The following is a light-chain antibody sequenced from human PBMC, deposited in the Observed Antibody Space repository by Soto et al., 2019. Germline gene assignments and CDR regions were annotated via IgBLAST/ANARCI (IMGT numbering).Light chain of an antibody. J-gene: IGKJ1*01. Sequence: EIVLTQSPATLSLSPGERATLSCRASQSVRTSLAWYQQQPGQAPRLLIYDASNRATGIPARFSGSGFGTDFTLTISSLQPKDFAVYYCQQRSNWPGTFGQGTKVEIK. V-gene: IGKV3-11*01. CDR2: DAS. CDR1: QSVRTS. CDR3: QQRSNWPGT.